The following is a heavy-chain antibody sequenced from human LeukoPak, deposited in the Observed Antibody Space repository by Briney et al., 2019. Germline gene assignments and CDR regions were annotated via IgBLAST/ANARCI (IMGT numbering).Heavy chain of an antibody. CDR3: ARVSGSSSSHFDY. D-gene: IGHD6-6*01. CDR1: GFTVSSNY. Sequence: GGSLRLSCAASGFTVSSNYMSWVRQAPGKGLEWVSVIYSGGSTYYADSVKGRFTISRDNSKSTLYLQMNSLRAEDTAVYYCARVSGSSSSHFDYWGQGTLVTVSS. J-gene: IGHJ4*02. CDR2: IYSGGST. V-gene: IGHV3-53*01.